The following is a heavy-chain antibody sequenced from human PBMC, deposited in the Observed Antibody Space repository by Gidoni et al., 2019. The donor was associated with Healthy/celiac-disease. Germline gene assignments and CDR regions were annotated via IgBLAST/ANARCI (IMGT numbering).Heavy chain of an antibody. CDR3: ARGDDIVVVVAAELGYYFDY. Sequence: EVQLVESGGGLVQPGGSLRLSCAASGFTFSSYSMNWVRQAPGKGLEWVSYISSSSSTIYYADSVKGRFTISRDNAKNSLYLQMNSLRAEDTAVYYCARGDDIVVVVAAELGYYFDYWGQGTLVTVSS. D-gene: IGHD2-15*01. J-gene: IGHJ4*02. V-gene: IGHV3-48*04. CDR2: ISSSSSTI. CDR1: GFTFSSYS.